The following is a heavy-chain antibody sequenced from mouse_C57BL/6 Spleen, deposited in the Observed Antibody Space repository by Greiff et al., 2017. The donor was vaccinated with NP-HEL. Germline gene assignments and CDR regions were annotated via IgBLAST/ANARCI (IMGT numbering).Heavy chain of an antibody. Sequence: EVQLVESGEGLVKPGGSLKLSCAASGFTFSSYAMSWVRQTPEKRLEWVAYISSGGDYIYYADTVKGRFTISRDNARNTLYLQMCSLKSEDTAMYYCTRVYGNYGFDYWGQGTTLTVSS. CDR1: GFTFSSYA. V-gene: IGHV5-9-1*02. J-gene: IGHJ2*01. CDR3: TRVYGNYGFDY. D-gene: IGHD2-1*01. CDR2: ISSGGDYI.